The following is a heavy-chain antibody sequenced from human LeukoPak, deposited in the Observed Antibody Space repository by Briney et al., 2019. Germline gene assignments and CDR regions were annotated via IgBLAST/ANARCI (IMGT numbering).Heavy chain of an antibody. D-gene: IGHD3-10*01. CDR3: ARDLFSSGDY. V-gene: IGHV3-7*01. CDR1: GLTFSSYW. CDR2: IKQDGSEK. Sequence: GGSLRLSCAASGLTFSSYWMSWVRQAPGKGLEWVANIKQDGSEKYYVDSVKGRFTISRDNAKNSLYLQMNSLRAEDTAVYYCARDLFSSGDYWGQGTLVTVSS. J-gene: IGHJ4*02.